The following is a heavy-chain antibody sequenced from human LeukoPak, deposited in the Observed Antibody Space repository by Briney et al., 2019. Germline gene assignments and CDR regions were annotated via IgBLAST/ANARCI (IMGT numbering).Heavy chain of an antibody. J-gene: IGHJ4*02. CDR1: GFTFSSYG. CDR3: ARGKQWLESYYFDY. Sequence: GGSLRLSCAASGFTFSSYGMHWVRQAPGKGLEWVAVIWYDGSNKYYADSVKGRFTISRDNSKNALYLQMNSLRAEDTAVYYCARGKQWLESYYFDYWGQGTLVTVPS. V-gene: IGHV3-33*01. CDR2: IWYDGSNK. D-gene: IGHD6-19*01.